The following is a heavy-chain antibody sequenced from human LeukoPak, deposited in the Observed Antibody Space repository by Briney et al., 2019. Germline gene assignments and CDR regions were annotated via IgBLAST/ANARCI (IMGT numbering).Heavy chain of an antibody. CDR1: GYSIISDYY. Sequence: SETLSLTCAVSGYSIISDYYWGWIRQSPGKGLEWIGSVYHSGSTHYNPSIKSRATMSVDTSKNQFSLTLNSLPAADTAVYYCARNSSGHSFEYWGQGSLVNVSS. CDR3: ARNSSGHSFEY. V-gene: IGHV4-38-2*01. J-gene: IGHJ4*02. CDR2: VYHSGST. D-gene: IGHD6-19*01.